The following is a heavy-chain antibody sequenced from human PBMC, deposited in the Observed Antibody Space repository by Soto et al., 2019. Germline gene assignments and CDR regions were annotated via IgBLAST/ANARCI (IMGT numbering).Heavy chain of an antibody. V-gene: IGHV3-33*01. Sequence: QVQLVESGGGVVQPGRSLRLSCAASGFTVSSYGRHWVRQAPGKGLEWVAVIWYDGSNKYYADSVKGRFTISRDNSKNALYLQMNSLRAGDTAVYYCARVPPFCSSPSCYIKYYGMDFWGPGTTVTVSS. CDR1: GFTVSSYG. CDR2: IWYDGSNK. D-gene: IGHD2-2*02. J-gene: IGHJ6*02. CDR3: ARVPPFCSSPSCYIKYYGMDF.